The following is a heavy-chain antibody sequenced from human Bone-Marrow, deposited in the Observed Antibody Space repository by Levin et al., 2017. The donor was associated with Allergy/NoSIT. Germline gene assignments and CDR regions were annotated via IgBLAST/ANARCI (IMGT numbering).Heavy chain of an antibody. CDR2: RNPVFATT. CDR1: GGSFNTYP. D-gene: IGHD3-10*01. J-gene: IGHJ6*03. CDR3: ATTVHYQRPFGYMDV. V-gene: IGHV1-69*13. Sequence: SVKVSCKASGGSFNTYPIIWVRQAPGQGLEWMGGRNPVFATTNYAQQFQGRLTITADESTNTAYMEMSSLTFKDTAVYFCATTVHYQRPFGYMDVWGKGATVTVS.